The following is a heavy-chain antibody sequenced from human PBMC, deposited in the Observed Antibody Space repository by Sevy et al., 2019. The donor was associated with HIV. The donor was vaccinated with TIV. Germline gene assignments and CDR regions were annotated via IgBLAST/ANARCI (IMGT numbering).Heavy chain of an antibody. D-gene: IGHD3-10*01. J-gene: IGHJ4*02. CDR1: GFIFNSYA. CDR2: ISGSGGST. CDR3: AKGYGSGRPPDY. V-gene: IGHV3-23*01. Sequence: GGSLRLSCAASGFIFNSYAMSWVRQAPGKGLEWVSSISGSGGSTYYADSVKGRFTISRDNFRKMVALQVNTLRAEDTAVYYCAKGYGSGRPPDYWGQGTLVTVSS.